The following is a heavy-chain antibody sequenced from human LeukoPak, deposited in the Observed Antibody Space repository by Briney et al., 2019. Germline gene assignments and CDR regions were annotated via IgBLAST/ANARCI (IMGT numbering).Heavy chain of an antibody. CDR3: ATYTAGYFQH. V-gene: IGHV3-11*03. J-gene: IGHJ1*01. CDR1: GFTFSTNP. D-gene: IGHD6-25*01. CDR2: ISSSSSYT. Sequence: GGSLRLSCAASGFTFSTNPMTWVRQAPGKGLEWVSYISSSSSYTNYADSVKGRFTISRDNAKNSLYLQMNSLRAEDTAVYYCATYTAGYFQHWGQGTLVTVSS.